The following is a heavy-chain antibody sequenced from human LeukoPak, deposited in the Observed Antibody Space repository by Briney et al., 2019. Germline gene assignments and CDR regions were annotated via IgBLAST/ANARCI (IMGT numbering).Heavy chain of an antibody. V-gene: IGHV4-34*01. Sequence: SETLSLTCAVYGGSFSGYYWSWILQPPGKGLEWIGEINHSGSTNYNPSLKSRVTISVDTSKNQFSLKLSSVTAADTAVYYCARGIVVVVAASTNWFDPWGQGTLVTVSS. J-gene: IGHJ5*02. CDR3: ARGIVVVVAASTNWFDP. CDR2: INHSGST. CDR1: GGSFSGYY. D-gene: IGHD2-15*01.